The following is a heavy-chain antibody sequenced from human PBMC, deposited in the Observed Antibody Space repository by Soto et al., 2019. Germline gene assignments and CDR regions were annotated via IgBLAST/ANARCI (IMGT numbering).Heavy chain of an antibody. CDR1: GGSISSGDYY. Sequence: PSETLSLTCTVSGGSISSGDYYWSWIRQPTGKGLDWIGYIYYSGSTYYNPCLTSRVTLSVATSKNKFSLKLSSVTAADTAVYYCARDAFEYSSAVNWFDPWGQGTLVTVSS. D-gene: IGHD6-6*01. CDR3: ARDAFEYSSAVNWFDP. J-gene: IGHJ5*02. V-gene: IGHV4-30-4*01. CDR2: IYYSGST.